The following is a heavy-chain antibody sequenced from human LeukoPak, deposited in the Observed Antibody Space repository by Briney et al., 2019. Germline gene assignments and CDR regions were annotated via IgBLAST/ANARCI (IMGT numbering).Heavy chain of an antibody. D-gene: IGHD6-13*01. CDR2: ISYDGSNK. CDR1: GFTFSSYG. V-gene: IGHV3-30*18. CDR3: AKGFLAAAGTFDY. Sequence: GGSLRLSCAASGFTFSSYGMHSVRQAPGKGLEWVAVISYDGSNKYYADSVKGRFTISRDNSKNTLYLQMNSLRAEDTAVYYCAKGFLAAAGTFDYWGQGTLVTVSS. J-gene: IGHJ4*02.